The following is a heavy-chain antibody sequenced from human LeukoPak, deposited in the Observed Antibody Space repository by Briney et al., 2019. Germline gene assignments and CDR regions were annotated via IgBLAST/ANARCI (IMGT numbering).Heavy chain of an antibody. CDR3: ARVRGLLGAFDI. J-gene: IGHJ3*02. Sequence: GGSLRLSCAASGFTFSSYGMNWVRQAPGKGLEWVSYISSSSTTIYYADSVKGRFTISRDSAKNSLYLQMINLRAEDTAVYYCARVRGLLGAFDIWGQGTMVTVSS. V-gene: IGHV3-48*01. CDR2: ISSSSTTI. CDR1: GFTFSSYG. D-gene: IGHD2-15*01.